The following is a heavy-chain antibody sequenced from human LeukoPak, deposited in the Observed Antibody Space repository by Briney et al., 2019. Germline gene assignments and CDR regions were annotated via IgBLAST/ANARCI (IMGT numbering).Heavy chain of an antibody. D-gene: IGHD6-19*01. CDR1: GFTFSSYA. CDR3: AQDGFVSSGRDAY. V-gene: IGHV3-23*01. CDR2: ISGSGENT. J-gene: IGHJ4*02. Sequence: GGSLRLSCAASGFTFSSYAMSWVRQAPGKGLEWVSGISGSGENTYYVDSVKGRFTISRDNSKNTLYLQMTNLRVEDTAVYFCAQDGFVSSGRDAYWGQGTLVTVSS.